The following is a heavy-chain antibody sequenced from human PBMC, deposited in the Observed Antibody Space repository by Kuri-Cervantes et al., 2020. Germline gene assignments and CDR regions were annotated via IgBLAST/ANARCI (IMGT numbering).Heavy chain of an antibody. CDR3: ARDQGDEGSTTYYYYGMDV. CDR2: IYYSGST. Sequence: SETLSLTCTVSGGSISSSSYYWGWIRQPPGKGLEWIGSIYYSGSTYYNPSLKSRVTISVDTSKNQFSLKLSSVTAADTAVYYCARDQGDEGSTTYYYYGMDVWGQGTTVTVSS. V-gene: IGHV4-39*07. CDR1: GGSISSSSYY. J-gene: IGHJ6*02. D-gene: IGHD6-13*01.